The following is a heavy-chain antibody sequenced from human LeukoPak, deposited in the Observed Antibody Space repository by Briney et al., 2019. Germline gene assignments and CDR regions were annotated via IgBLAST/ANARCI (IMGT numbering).Heavy chain of an antibody. CDR1: GFTFDDYA. J-gene: IGHJ4*02. Sequence: GRSLRLSCAASGFTFDDYAMHWVRQAPGKGLEWVSGISWNSGFIGYADSVKGRFTISRDNAKNSLYLQMNSLRAEDMALYYCSKGLYGSGSYPDYWGEGTLVTVSS. CDR3: SKGLYGSGSYPDY. CDR2: ISWNSGFI. D-gene: IGHD3-10*01. V-gene: IGHV3-9*03.